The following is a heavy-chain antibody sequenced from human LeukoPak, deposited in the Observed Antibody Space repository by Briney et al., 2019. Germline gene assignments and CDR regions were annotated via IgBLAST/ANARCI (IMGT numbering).Heavy chain of an antibody. CDR1: GGSFSGYY. D-gene: IGHD6-6*01. V-gene: IGHV4-34*01. CDR2: IIHSGST. CDR3: ARGLGFSIAARHHYYYMDV. J-gene: IGHJ6*03. Sequence: PSETLSLTCAVYGGSFSGYYWSWIRQPPGKGLEWIGEIIHSGSTNYNPALKSRVTISVDTSKNQFSLKLSSVTAADTAVYYCARGLGFSIAARHHYYYMDVWGKGTTVTVSS.